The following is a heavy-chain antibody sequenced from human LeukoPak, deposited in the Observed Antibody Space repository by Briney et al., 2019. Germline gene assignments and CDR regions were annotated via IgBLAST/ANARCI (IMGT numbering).Heavy chain of an antibody. CDR1: GFTFSSYG. V-gene: IGHV3-33*01. CDR3: ARTRDGYNYDAFDI. Sequence: GGSLRLSCAASGFTFSSYGMHWVRQAPGKGLEWAAVIWYDGSNKYYADSVKGRFTISRDNSKNTLYLQMNSLRAEDTAVYYCARTRDGYNYDAFDIWGQGTMVTVSS. D-gene: IGHD5-24*01. J-gene: IGHJ3*02. CDR2: IWYDGSNK.